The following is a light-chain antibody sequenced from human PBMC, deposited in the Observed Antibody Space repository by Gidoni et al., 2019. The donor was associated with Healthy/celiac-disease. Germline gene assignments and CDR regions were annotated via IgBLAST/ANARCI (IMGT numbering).Light chain of an antibody. Sequence: EIVLTQSPGTLSLSPGERATLSCRASQSVSSSYLAWYQQKPGPAPRLLIYGASSRATRIPDRFSGSGSGTDFTLTISRLEPEDFAVYYCQQYGSAPLTFGGGTKVEIK. CDR3: QQYGSAPLT. CDR1: QSVSSSY. J-gene: IGKJ4*01. V-gene: IGKV3-20*01. CDR2: GAS.